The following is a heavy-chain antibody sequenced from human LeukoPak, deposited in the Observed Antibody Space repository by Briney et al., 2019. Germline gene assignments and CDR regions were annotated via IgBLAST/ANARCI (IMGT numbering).Heavy chain of an antibody. J-gene: IGHJ4*02. V-gene: IGHV4-34*01. Sequence: SSETLSLTCAVYGGSFSSYYWGWIRQPPGKGLEWIGCIYYSGSTYYNPSLKSRVTISVDTSKNQFSLKLSSVTAADTAVYYCARGRYDILTGYYFSDFDYWGQGTLVTVSS. CDR2: IYYSGST. CDR1: GGSFSSYY. D-gene: IGHD3-9*01. CDR3: ARGRYDILTGYYFSDFDY.